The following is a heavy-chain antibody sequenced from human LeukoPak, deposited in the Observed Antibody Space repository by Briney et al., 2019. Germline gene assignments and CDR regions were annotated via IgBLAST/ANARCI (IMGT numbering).Heavy chain of an antibody. CDR3: ARNAGKYYRYFQH. J-gene: IGHJ1*01. V-gene: IGHV4-34*01. CDR2: INHSGST. Sequence: PSETLSLTCAVYGGSFSGYYWSWIRQPPGKGLEWIGEINHSGSTTYNPSLKSRVNITIDTSKNQFSLTLTSVTAADTAMYYCARNAGKYYRYFQHWGQGTVVSVSS. CDR1: GGSFSGYY. D-gene: IGHD2/OR15-2a*01.